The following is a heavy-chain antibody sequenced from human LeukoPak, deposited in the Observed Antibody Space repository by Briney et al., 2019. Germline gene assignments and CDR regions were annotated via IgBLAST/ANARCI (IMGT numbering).Heavy chain of an antibody. D-gene: IGHD2-2*01. Sequence: GGSLRLSCAASGFTFSSYSMNWVRQAPGKGLEWVSSISSSSSYIYYADSVKGRFTVSRDNAKNSLYLQMNSLRAEDTAVYYCASLYCSSTSCISWGQGTLVTVSS. CDR3: ASLYCSSTSCIS. V-gene: IGHV3-21*01. CDR2: ISSSSSYI. CDR1: GFTFSSYS. J-gene: IGHJ5*02.